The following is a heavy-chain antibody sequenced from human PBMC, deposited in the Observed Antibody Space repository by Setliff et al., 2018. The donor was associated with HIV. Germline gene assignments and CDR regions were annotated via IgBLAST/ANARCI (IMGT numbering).Heavy chain of an antibody. D-gene: IGHD1-26*01. V-gene: IGHV1-69*13. J-gene: IGHJ4*02. CDR2: IMPIFGTA. CDR1: GGTFSSYA. CDR3: ARGVDGSYRKFFDN. Sequence: SVKVSCKASGGTFSSYAISWVRQAPGQGLEWMGGIMPIFGTANYAQKFQGRVTIIADASTNTVNMELSSLRSEDTAVYYCARGVDGSYRKFFDNWGQGTLVTVSS.